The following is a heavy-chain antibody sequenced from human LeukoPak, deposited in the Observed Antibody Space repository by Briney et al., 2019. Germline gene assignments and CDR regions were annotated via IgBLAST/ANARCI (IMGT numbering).Heavy chain of an antibody. V-gene: IGHV4-59*12. Sequence: SETLSLTCTVSGTSISNYYWSWIRQPPGKGLEWIGYIYNSGSTNYNPSLKSRVTMSVDTSTNQISLRLTSVAAADTAMYYCARKLASSTLKAGAFDIWGQGTMVTVSS. CDR3: ARKLASSTLKAGAFDI. CDR2: IYNSGST. D-gene: IGHD2-2*01. J-gene: IGHJ3*02. CDR1: GTSISNYY.